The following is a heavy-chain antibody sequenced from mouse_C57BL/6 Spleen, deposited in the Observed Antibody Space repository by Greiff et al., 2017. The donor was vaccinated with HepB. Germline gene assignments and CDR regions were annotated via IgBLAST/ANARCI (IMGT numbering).Heavy chain of an antibody. CDR1: GFTFSDAW. V-gene: IGHV6-6*01. CDR2: IRNKANNHAT. Sequence: EVKLVESGGGLVQPGGSMKLSCAASGFTFSDAWMDWVRQSPEKGLEWVAEIRNKANNHATYYAASVKGRFTISRDDSKSSVYLQMNSLRAEDTGIYYCTRSGYQFLYYYAMDYWGQGTSVTVSS. D-gene: IGHD2-2*01. J-gene: IGHJ4*01. CDR3: TRSGYQFLYYYAMDY.